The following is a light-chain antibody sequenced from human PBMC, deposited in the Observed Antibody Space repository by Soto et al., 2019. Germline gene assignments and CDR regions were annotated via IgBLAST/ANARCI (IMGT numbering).Light chain of an antibody. V-gene: IGLV1-44*01. CDR2: KNN. CDR1: SSNIGTNT. J-gene: IGLJ1*01. Sequence: QPVLTQPPSASGTPAQRVTISCSGSSSNIGTNTVNWYQHLPGTAPKLLIYKNNQRPSGVPDRFSGSKSGTSASLAISGLQSEDEADYYCAAWDDSLSGYVFGTGTKLTVL. CDR3: AAWDDSLSGYV.